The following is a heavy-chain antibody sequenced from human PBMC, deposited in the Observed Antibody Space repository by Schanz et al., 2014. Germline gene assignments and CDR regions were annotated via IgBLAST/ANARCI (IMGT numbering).Heavy chain of an antibody. CDR3: ARGYRYCLFDY. CDR1: GFTFSTST. V-gene: IGHV3-64*01. CDR2: ISSKGDMT. D-gene: IGHD3-16*02. Sequence: EVQLVESGGGLVQPGGSLRLSCAASGFTFSTSTMHWVRQAPGKGLEYVSSISSKGDMTFYGNSVNGRFTISRDHSKNTLSLQSDSLSCEDAAGYFCARGYRYCLFDYWGQGALVTVSS. J-gene: IGHJ4*02.